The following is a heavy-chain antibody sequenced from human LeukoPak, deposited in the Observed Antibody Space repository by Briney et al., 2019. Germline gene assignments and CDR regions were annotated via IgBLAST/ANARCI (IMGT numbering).Heavy chain of an antibody. CDR2: IYYRSKWYN. J-gene: IGHJ4*02. V-gene: IGHV6-1*01. D-gene: IGHD2-2*01. Sequence: SQTLSLTCAISGDSVSSNSAAWNWIRRSPSRGLEWLGRIYYRSKWYNEYALSVRSRITINPDAAKNQFSLQLTSVTPEDTAVYYCTRGGVEAPAAMGFDYWGQGTLVTVSS. CDR3: TRGGVEAPAAMGFDY. CDR1: GDSVSSNSAA.